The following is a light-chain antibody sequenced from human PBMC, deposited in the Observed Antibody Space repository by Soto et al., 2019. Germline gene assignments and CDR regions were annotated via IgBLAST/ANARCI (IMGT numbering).Light chain of an antibody. CDR2: AAS. CDR1: QSISSY. V-gene: IGKV1-12*01. Sequence: DIRMTQSPSSLSASVGDRVTITGRASQSISSYLNWHQQKPGRAPKLLIYAASSLQSGVPSRFSGSGSGTDFTLTISSLQPEDFSTYYCQQANSFPWTFGQGTKVDIK. J-gene: IGKJ1*01. CDR3: QQANSFPWT.